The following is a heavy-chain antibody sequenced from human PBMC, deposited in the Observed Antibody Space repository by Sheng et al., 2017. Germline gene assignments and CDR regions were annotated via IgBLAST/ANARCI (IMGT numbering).Heavy chain of an antibody. J-gene: IGHJ4*02. D-gene: IGHD3-10*01. CDR2: IKQDGTEA. Sequence: EVQLVESGGGVVQPGGSLRLSCATSGFTFSNEWMTWVRQAPGKGLEWVANIKQDGTEAYYMDSVKGRFTISRDNGENSLHLQMNSLGAGDTAVYYCARDSRWFAYWGQGSAGHRLV. V-gene: IGHV3-7*01. CDR3: ARDSRWFAY. CDR1: GFTFSNEW.